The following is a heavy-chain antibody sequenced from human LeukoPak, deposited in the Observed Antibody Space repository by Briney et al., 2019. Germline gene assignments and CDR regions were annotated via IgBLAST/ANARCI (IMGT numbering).Heavy chain of an antibody. CDR2: IYYSGST. D-gene: IGHD5-24*01. V-gene: IGHV4-59*01. Sequence: SSETLSLTCTVSGGSISSYYWSWIRQPPGKGLEWIGYIYYSGSTNYNPSPKSRVTISVDTSKNQFSLKLSSVTAADTAVYYCARMRRDGYNILYWYFDLWGRGTLVTVSS. CDR1: GGSISSYY. CDR3: ARMRRDGYNILYWYFDL. J-gene: IGHJ2*01.